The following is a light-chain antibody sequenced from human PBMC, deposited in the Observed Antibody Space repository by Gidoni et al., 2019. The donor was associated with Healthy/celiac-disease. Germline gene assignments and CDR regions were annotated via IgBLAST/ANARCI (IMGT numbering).Light chain of an antibody. V-gene: IGKV4-1*01. CDR3: QQYYSTPCS. J-gene: IGKJ2*04. Sequence: DIVMTQSPDSLAVSLGERATINCKSSQSALYSSNNKNYLAWYQQKPGQPPKLLLYWASTRESGVPDRFSGSGSGTDFTLTISSLQAEDVAVYYCQQYYSTPCSFGQGTKLEIK. CDR1: QSALYSSNNKNY. CDR2: WAS.